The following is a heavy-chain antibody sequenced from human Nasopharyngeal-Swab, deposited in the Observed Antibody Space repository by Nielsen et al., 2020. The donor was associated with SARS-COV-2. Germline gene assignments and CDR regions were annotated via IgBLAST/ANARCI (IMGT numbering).Heavy chain of an antibody. CDR2: INPNSGGT. V-gene: IGHV1-2*02. D-gene: IGHD4-17*01. CDR1: RYTFTGYY. CDR3: ARSVDYGDYFDY. J-gene: IGHJ4*02. Sequence: ASVKVSCKASRYTFTGYYMHWVRQTPGQGLEWMGWINPNSGGTNYAQKFQGRVTMTRDTSISTAYMELSRLRSDDTAVYYCARSVDYGDYFDYWGQGTLVTVSS.